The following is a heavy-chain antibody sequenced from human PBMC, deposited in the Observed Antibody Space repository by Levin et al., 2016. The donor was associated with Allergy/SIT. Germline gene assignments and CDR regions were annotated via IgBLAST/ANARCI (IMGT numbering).Heavy chain of an antibody. Sequence: GGSLRLSCKGSGYSFTTYWIYWVRQMPGKGLEWMGRIDPSDSFTNYSPSFEGHVTISADKSTAYLQWTSLKASDTAMYYCARGYGYNSPPDYWGQGTLVTVSS. CDR3: ARGYGYNSPPDY. V-gene: IGHV5-10-1*01. J-gene: IGHJ4*02. D-gene: IGHD5-24*01. CDR2: IDPSDSFT. CDR1: GYSFTTYW.